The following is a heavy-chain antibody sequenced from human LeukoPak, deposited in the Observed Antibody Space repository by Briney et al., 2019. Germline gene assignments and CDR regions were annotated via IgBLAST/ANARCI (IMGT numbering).Heavy chain of an antibody. CDR3: ARGGLSSAASFDY. Sequence: GSLRLSCAASGFTFSTYSMNWVRQAPGNGLEWVSYISSSSVAIYYAASVKGRFTISRDNAKNSLYLQMNSLRAEDTAVYYCARGGLSSAASFDYWGQGTLVTVSS. D-gene: IGHD6-19*01. CDR2: ISSSSVAI. J-gene: IGHJ4*02. CDR1: GFTFSTYS. V-gene: IGHV3-48*01.